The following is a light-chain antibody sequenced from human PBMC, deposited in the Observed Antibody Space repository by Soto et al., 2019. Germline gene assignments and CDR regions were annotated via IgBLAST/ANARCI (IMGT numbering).Light chain of an antibody. CDR2: GNH. V-gene: IGLV1-40*01. CDR1: SSNIGAGYD. Sequence: QSVLTQPPSVSGAPGQRVTISCTGSSSNIGAGYDVHWYQQLPGTAPKLLIYGNHNRPSGVPDRFSGSKSGTSASLAITGLQAEDEADYFCHSYDSSLSGVLFGGGTKLTVL. CDR3: HSYDSSLSGVL. J-gene: IGLJ2*01.